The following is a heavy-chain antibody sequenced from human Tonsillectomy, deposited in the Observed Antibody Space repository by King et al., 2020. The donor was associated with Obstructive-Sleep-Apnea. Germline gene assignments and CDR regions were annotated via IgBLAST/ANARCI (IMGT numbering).Heavy chain of an antibody. CDR1: GGSISSYY. J-gene: IGHJ4*02. CDR3: ARVYYYDSSVDY. Sequence: QLQESGPGLVKPSETLSLTCTVSGGSISSYYWSWIRQPPGKGLEWIGYIYYSGSTNYNPSLKSRVTISVDTSKNQFSLKLSSVTAADTAVYYCARVYYYDSSVDYWGQGTLVTVSS. CDR2: IYYSGST. V-gene: IGHV4-59*01. D-gene: IGHD3-22*01.